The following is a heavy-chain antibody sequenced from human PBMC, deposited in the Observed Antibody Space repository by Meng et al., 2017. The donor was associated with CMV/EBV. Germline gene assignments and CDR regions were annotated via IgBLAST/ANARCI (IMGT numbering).Heavy chain of an antibody. Sequence: VQLQEVGPGLVKPSETLSLTCPVSGGSISSYYWSWIRQPAGKGLEWIGRIYTSGSTNYNPSLKSRVTMSVDTSKNQFSLKLSSVTAADTAVYYCARGGLYYYDSSGHFDYWGQGTLVTVSS. D-gene: IGHD3-22*01. CDR1: GGSISSYY. J-gene: IGHJ4*02. V-gene: IGHV4-4*07. CDR3: ARGGLYYYDSSGHFDY. CDR2: IYTSGST.